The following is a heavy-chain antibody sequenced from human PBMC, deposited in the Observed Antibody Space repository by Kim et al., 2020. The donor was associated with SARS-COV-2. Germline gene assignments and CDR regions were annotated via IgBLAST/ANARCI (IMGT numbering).Heavy chain of an antibody. CDR1: GYTFTSYG. J-gene: IGHJ3*02. Sequence: ASVKVSCKASGYTFTSYGISWVRQAPGQGLEWMGWISAYNGNTNYAQKLQGRVTMTTDTSTSTAYMELRSLRSDDTAVYYCARESLGGVTNDAFDIWGQGTMVTVSS. CDR2: ISAYNGNT. V-gene: IGHV1-18*01. D-gene: IGHD2-21*02. CDR3: ARESLGGVTNDAFDI.